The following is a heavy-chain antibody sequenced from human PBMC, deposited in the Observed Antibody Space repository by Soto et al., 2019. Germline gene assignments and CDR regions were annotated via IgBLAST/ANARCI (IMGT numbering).Heavy chain of an antibody. J-gene: IGHJ4*02. CDR1: GFTFSSYS. Sequence: GGSLRLSCAASGFTFSSYSMNWVRQAPGKGLEWVSSISSSSSYIYYADSVKGRFTISRDNAKNSLYLQMNSLRAEDTAVYYCARDRAGTVGFDYWGQGTLVTVSS. V-gene: IGHV3-21*01. CDR3: ARDRAGTVGFDY. D-gene: IGHD1-26*01. CDR2: ISSSSSYI.